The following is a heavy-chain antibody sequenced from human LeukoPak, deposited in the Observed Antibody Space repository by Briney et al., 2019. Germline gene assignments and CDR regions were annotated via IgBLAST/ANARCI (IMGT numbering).Heavy chain of an antibody. CDR2: MNPNSGNT. Sequence: ASVKVSCKASGYTFTSYDINWVRQATGQGLEWMGWMNPNSGNTGYAQKFQGRVTMTRNTSISTAYMELSSLRSEDTAVYYCARGLLFYGSGRKSQFDPWGQGTLVTVSS. CDR3: ARGLLFYGSGRKSQFDP. J-gene: IGHJ5*02. V-gene: IGHV1-8*01. D-gene: IGHD3-10*01. CDR1: GYTFTSYD.